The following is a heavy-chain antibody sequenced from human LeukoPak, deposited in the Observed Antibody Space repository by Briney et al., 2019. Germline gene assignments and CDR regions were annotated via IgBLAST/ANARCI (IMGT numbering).Heavy chain of an antibody. V-gene: IGHV3-48*03. CDR2: ISSSGSTI. Sequence: GGSLRLSCAASGFTFSSYEMNWVRQARGKGLEWVSYISSSGSTIYYADSVKGRFTTSRDNAKNSLYLQMNSLRAEDTAVYYCAREGSTMIVVVYDAFDIWGQGTMVTVSS. CDR1: GFTFSSYE. J-gene: IGHJ3*02. D-gene: IGHD3-22*01. CDR3: AREGSTMIVVVYDAFDI.